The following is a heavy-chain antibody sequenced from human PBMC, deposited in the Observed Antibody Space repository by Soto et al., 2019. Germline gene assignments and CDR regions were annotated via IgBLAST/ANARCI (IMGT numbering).Heavy chain of an antibody. CDR2: ISYDGSNK. Sequence: GGSLRLSCAASGFTFSSYAMHWVLQAPGKGLEWVAVISYDGSNKYYADSVKGRFTISRDNSKNTLCLQMNSLRAEDTAVYYCARGTIWFGELLSPYYYYGMDVWGQGTTVTVSS. V-gene: IGHV3-30-3*01. D-gene: IGHD3-10*01. CDR3: ARGTIWFGELLSPYYYYGMDV. CDR1: GFTFSSYA. J-gene: IGHJ6*02.